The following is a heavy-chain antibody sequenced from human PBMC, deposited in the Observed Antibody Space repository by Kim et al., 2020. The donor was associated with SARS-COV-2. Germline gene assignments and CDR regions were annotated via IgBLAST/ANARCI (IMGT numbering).Heavy chain of an antibody. D-gene: IGHD2-21*02. CDR2: VRTKPKGETT. CDR3: GRDRGVTVTY. V-gene: IGHV3-49*04. Sequence: GGSLRLSCQGSGFTFGDYAINWVRQAPDKGLEWVGFVRTKPKGETTDYAASVKGRFTISRDDSKNITFLQMDSLTAEDTAVYYCGRDRGVTVTYRGQGT. J-gene: IGHJ4*02. CDR1: GFTFGDYA.